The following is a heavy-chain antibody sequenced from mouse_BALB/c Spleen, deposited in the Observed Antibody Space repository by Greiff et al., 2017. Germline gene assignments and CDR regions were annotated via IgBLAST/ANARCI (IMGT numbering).Heavy chain of an antibody. V-gene: IGHV6-6*02. J-gene: IGHJ1*01. CDR1: GFTFSNYW. CDR2: IRLKSNNYAT. Sequence: EVQRVESGGGLVQPGGSMKLSCVASGFTFSNYWMNWVRQSPEKGLEWVAEIRLKSNNYATHYAESVKGRFTISRDDSKSSVYLQMNNLRAEDTGIYYCTRDGSWYFDVWGAGTTVTVSS. D-gene: IGHD2-3*01. CDR3: TRDGSWYFDV.